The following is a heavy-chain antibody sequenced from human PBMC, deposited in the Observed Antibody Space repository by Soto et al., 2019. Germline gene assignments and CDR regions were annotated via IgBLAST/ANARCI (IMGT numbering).Heavy chain of an antibody. CDR1: GFTFGNYG. CDR3: AKGGGSAGDFDY. CDR2: TSYDGNNK. Sequence: QVQLVDSGGDVVQPGGSLRLSCTGSGFTFGNYGMHWVRQAPGKGLEWVASTSYDGNNKYYADSLKGRFTISRDNSKKMVYLQMTSLGTEDTAVYYCAKGGGSAGDFDYWGQGALVTVSS. V-gene: IGHV3-30*18. D-gene: IGHD1-26*01. J-gene: IGHJ4*02.